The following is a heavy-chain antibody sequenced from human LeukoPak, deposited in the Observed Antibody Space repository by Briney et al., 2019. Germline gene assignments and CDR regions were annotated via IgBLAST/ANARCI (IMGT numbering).Heavy chain of an antibody. V-gene: IGHV4-39*01. CDR1: GGSISSSSYY. J-gene: IGHJ4*02. CDR3: ARRKSDYDFWSGYRSYYFDY. D-gene: IGHD3-3*01. CDR2: IYYSGST. Sequence: PSGTLSLTCTVSGGSISSSSYYWGWIRQPPGKGLEWIGSIYYSGSTYYNPSLKSRVTISVDTSKNQFSLKLSSVTAADTAVYYCARRKSDYDFWSGYRSYYFDYWGQGTLVTVSS.